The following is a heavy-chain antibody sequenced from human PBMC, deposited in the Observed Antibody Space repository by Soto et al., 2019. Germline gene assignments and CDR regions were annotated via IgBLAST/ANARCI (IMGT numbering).Heavy chain of an antibody. V-gene: IGHV3-23*01. D-gene: IGHD4-17*01. J-gene: IGHJ4*02. CDR1: GFTFSNYA. CDR3: AKKVYYGDYGYFDY. CDR2: INIVGGNT. Sequence: GGSLRVSCAASGFTFSNYAMSWVRQAPGKALEWVSSINIVGGNTNYADSVKGRFTISRDNSKNTLYLQMNSLRAEDTAVYYCAKKVYYGDYGYFDYWGQGTLVTVSS.